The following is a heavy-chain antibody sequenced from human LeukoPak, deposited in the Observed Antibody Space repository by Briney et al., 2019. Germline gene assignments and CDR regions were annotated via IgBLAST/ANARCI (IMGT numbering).Heavy chain of an antibody. J-gene: IGHJ4*02. CDR2: IYYSGST. CDR3: ARGAGATTGLWYFDY. D-gene: IGHD1-26*01. CDR1: GGSISSAVYY. V-gene: IGHV4-31*03. Sequence: SQTLSLTCPVSGGSISSAVYYWSWIRQHPGKGLEWIGYIYYSGSTYYNPSLKSRVTISVDTSKNQFSLKLSSVTAADTAVYYCARGAGATTGLWYFDYWGQGTLVTVSS.